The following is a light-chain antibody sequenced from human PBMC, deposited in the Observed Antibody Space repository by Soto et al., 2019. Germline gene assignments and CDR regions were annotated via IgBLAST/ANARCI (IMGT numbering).Light chain of an antibody. CDR2: DAS. CDR1: LSVSGY. Sequence: EIVLTQSPATMYLSTGNSATLSCRASLSVSGYLAGYQQQPGQAPMLLSYDASTRATGIPARFSGSGSGADFTLNFSSLGPEDLGYDHCQQRSTWPTTFGGGTKVEI. CDR3: QQRSTWPTT. J-gene: IGKJ4*01. V-gene: IGKV3-11*01.